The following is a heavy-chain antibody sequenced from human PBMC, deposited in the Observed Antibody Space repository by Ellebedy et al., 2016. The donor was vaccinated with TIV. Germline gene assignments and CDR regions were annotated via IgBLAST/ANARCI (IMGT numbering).Heavy chain of an antibody. D-gene: IGHD3-22*01. V-gene: IGHV1-2*02. J-gene: IGHJ4*02. CDR3: VRDLTNYGSSSY. CDR1: GYTCTGYY. Sequence: AASVKVSCKASGYTCTGYYIHWVRQAPGQGLEWVGWINPKDGDTAYAQKLQGRLIMTGDTSITTDYMELSWLISDDTAVYYCVRDLTNYGSSSYWGQGTLVTVSS. CDR2: INPKDGDT.